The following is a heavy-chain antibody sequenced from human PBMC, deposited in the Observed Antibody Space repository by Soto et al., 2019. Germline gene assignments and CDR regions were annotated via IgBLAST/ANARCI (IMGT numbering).Heavy chain of an antibody. CDR1: GGSFSGYY. V-gene: IGHV4-34*01. D-gene: IGHD6-19*01. CDR2: INHGGST. Sequence: QVQLQQWGAGLLKPSETLSLTCAVYGGSFSGYYWSWIRQPPGKGLEWSGGINHGGSTNYNPSLKSRVTISVDTSKNQFSLKLSSVTAADTAVYYCARGGYSSGWVKFGMDVWGQGTTVTVSS. J-gene: IGHJ6*02. CDR3: ARGGYSSGWVKFGMDV.